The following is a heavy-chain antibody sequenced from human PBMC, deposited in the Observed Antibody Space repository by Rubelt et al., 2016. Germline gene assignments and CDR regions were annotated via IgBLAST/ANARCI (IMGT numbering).Heavy chain of an antibody. V-gene: IGHV3-48*04. CDR2: ISSSTSAI. Sequence: EVQLVESGGGLVQPGGSLSLSCAVSGFTFTSYSMNWVRQAPGKGLEWVSYISSSTSAIYYTDSVKGRFTISRDNAKNSLYLQMNSLRAEDTALYYCAKDRTYDSSGYYDCWGQGTLVTVSS. CDR3: AKDRTYDSSGYYDC. D-gene: IGHD3-22*01. CDR1: GFTFTSYS. J-gene: IGHJ4*02.